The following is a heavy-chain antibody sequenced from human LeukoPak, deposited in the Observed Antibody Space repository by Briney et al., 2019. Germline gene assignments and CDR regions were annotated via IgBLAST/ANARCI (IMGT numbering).Heavy chain of an antibody. J-gene: IGHJ4*02. Sequence: GGSLRLSCAASGFTFSSYAMHWVRQAPGKGLEYVSAISSNGGSTYYADSVKGRFTLSRDNSKNTLYLQMNSLRAEDTAVYYCTRDLSTHYSIDYWGQGALVTVSS. D-gene: IGHD6-13*01. CDR1: GFTFSSYA. V-gene: IGHV3-64*04. CDR2: ISSNGGST. CDR3: TRDLSTHYSIDY.